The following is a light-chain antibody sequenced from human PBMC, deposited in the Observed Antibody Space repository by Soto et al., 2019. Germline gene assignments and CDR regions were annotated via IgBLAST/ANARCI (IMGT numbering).Light chain of an antibody. V-gene: IGLV2-18*02. CDR1: SSDVDSYNR. Sequence: QSVLTQPPSVSGSPGQSVAISCTGTSSDVDSYNRVSWYQQPPGTAPKLIISEVSNRPSGVPDRFSGSKSGNTASLTISGLQAEDEGDYYCSSYTISSTYVFGTGTKVTVL. CDR2: EVS. J-gene: IGLJ1*01. CDR3: SSYTISSTYV.